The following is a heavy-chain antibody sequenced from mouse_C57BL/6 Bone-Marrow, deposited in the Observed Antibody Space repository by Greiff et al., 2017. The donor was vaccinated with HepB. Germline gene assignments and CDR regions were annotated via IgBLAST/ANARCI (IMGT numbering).Heavy chain of an antibody. Sequence: QVQLQQSGPELVKPGASVKISCKASGYAFSSSWMNWVKQRPGKGLEWIGRIYPGDGDTNYNGKFKGKATLTADKSSSTAYMQISSLTSEDSAVYFCARNIPSYGSSIYAMDYWGQGTSVTVSS. D-gene: IGHD1-1*01. CDR3: ARNIPSYGSSIYAMDY. CDR1: GYAFSSSW. V-gene: IGHV1-82*01. CDR2: IYPGDGDT. J-gene: IGHJ4*01.